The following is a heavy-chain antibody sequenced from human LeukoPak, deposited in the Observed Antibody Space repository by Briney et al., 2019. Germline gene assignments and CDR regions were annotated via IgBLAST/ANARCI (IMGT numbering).Heavy chain of an antibody. J-gene: IGHJ4*02. CDR1: RFTFRSYG. D-gene: IGHD5-18*01. CDR2: ISYDGSNK. CDR3: VEGQPGGTQLPSWAPYYFDY. V-gene: IGHV3-30*18. Sequence: PGRSLRLSCAASRFTFRSYGMHWVRQAPGKGLEWVAVISYDGSNKYYADSVKGRFTISRDNSKNTLYLQMNSLRAEDTAVYYCVEGQPGGTQLPSWAPYYFDYWGQGTLVTVSS.